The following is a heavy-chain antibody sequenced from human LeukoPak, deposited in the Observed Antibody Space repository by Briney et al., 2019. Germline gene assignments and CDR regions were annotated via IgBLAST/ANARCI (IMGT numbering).Heavy chain of an antibody. D-gene: IGHD2-2*01. CDR3: ARVRIGYCSSTSCPNWFDP. CDR1: GYTFTGYY. V-gene: IGHV1-2*02. J-gene: IGHJ5*02. CDR2: INPNSGGT. Sequence: ASVKVSCKASGYTFTGYYMHWVRQAPGQGLEWMGWINPNSGGTNYAQKFQGRVTMTRDTSISTAYMELSRLRSEDTAVYYCARVRIGYCSSTSCPNWFDPWGQGTLVTVSS.